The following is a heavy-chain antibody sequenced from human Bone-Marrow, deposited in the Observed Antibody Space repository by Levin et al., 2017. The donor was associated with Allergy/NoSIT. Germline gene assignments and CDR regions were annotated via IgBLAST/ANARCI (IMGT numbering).Heavy chain of an antibody. Sequence: GESLKISCAASGFTFSDYYMSWIRQAPGKGLERVSYISSSGSTIYYADSVKGRFTISRDNAKNSLYLQMNSLRAEDTAVYYCASLPHFGVVTPTPYYYYGMDVWGQGTTVTVSS. J-gene: IGHJ6*02. CDR2: ISSSGSTI. V-gene: IGHV3-11*01. D-gene: IGHD3-3*01. CDR3: ASLPHFGVVTPTPYYYYGMDV. CDR1: GFTFSDYY.